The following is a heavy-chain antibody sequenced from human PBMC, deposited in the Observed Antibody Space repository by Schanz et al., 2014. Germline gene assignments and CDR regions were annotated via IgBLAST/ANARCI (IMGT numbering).Heavy chain of an antibody. D-gene: IGHD2-21*01. CDR1: GFTFSDYY. CDR3: AKSKSQLPLFDY. V-gene: IGHV3-11*01. J-gene: IGHJ4*02. Sequence: QAQLVDSGGGLVKPGGSLRLSCAASGFTFSDYYMTWIRQAPGKGLEWVSDISDSGDSTHYADSVKGRFTISRDNAKNSLFLQMNSLSAEDTAVYYCAKSKSQLPLFDYWGQGTLVAVSS. CDR2: ISDSGDST.